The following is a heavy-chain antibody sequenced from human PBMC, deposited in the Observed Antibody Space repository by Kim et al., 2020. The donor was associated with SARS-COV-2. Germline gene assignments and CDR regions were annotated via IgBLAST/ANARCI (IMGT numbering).Heavy chain of an antibody. CDR2: ISGSGSST. D-gene: IGHD5-18*01. V-gene: IGHV3-23*01. J-gene: IGHJ4*02. Sequence: GGSLRLSCAASGFTFSSYAMRWVRQAPGKGLEWVSAISGSGSSTYYADSVKGRFTISRDNSKNTLYLQMNSLRAEDTAVYYCAKEPIRGYSYGWPFDYWGQGTLVTVSS. CDR3: AKEPIRGYSYGWPFDY. CDR1: GFTFSSYA.